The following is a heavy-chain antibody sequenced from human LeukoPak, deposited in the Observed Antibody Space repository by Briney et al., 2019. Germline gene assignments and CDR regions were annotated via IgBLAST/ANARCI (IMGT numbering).Heavy chain of an antibody. D-gene: IGHD6-13*01. CDR2: ISSGADSI. Sequence: GGSLRLSCAASGFTFSSYEMNWVRQAPGKGLEWVSYISSGADSIYYADSVKGRFTIFRDNAQKSLYLQMNSLRAEDTAVYYCAKFLYSGILKGAFDIWGQGTMVTVSS. CDR1: GFTFSSYE. J-gene: IGHJ3*02. V-gene: IGHV3-48*03. CDR3: AKFLYSGILKGAFDI.